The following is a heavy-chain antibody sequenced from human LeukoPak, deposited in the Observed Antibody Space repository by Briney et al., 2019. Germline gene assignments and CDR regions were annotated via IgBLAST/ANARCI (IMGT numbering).Heavy chain of an antibody. Sequence: GGSLRLSCTASGFTFRDAWMIWVRQPAGKGLEWVGFIRRRAYGGAAEYAASVKGRFIISRDDSKGIAYLQMNSLKTEDTAVYYCSRNGLVDFDYWGQGSRVIVSP. CDR3: SRNGLVDFDY. CDR1: GFTFRDAW. J-gene: IGHJ4*02. V-gene: IGHV3-49*04. CDR2: IRRRAYGGAA.